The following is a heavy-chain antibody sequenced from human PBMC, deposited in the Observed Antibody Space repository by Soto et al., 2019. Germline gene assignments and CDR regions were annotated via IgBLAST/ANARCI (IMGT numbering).Heavy chain of an antibody. CDR1: GVTFSRYG. J-gene: IGHJ4*02. CDR2: ISHDGNNR. CDR3: AKEEYRGSSFDH. D-gene: IGHD1-26*01. Sequence: QVQLVESGGGVVQPGRSLRLSCAASGVTFSRYGMHWVRQAPGKGLEWVARISHDGNNRFYADSVKGRLTISRDNSKDTRYLQVNSLRPEDTAVCYWAKEEYRGSSFDHWGQGALVTVSS. V-gene: IGHV3-30*18.